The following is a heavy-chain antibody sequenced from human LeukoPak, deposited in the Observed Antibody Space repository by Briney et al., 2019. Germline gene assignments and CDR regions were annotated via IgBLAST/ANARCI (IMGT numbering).Heavy chain of an antibody. CDR3: ARPQYRYWYFDL. CDR2: IYYSGST. V-gene: IGHV4-59*01. Sequence: SETLSLTCTVSGGSISSYYWSWLRQPPGKGLEWIGYIYYSGSTNYNPSLKSRVTISVDTSKNQFSLKLSSVTAADTAVYYCARPQYRYWYFDLWGRGTLVTVSS. D-gene: IGHD3-16*02. J-gene: IGHJ2*01. CDR1: GGSISSYY.